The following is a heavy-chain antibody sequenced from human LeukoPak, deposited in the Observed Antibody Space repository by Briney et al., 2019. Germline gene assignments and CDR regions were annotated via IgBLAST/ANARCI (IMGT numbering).Heavy chain of an antibody. D-gene: IGHD2-15*01. CDR3: ARDQKVVAAFSWFDP. V-gene: IGHV1-69*04. Sequence: ASVKVSCKASGGTFSSYAISWVRQAPGQGLEWMGRIIPILGIANYAQKFQGRVTITADKSTSTAYMELSSLRSEDTAVYYCARDQKVVAAFSWFDPWGQGTLVTVSS. CDR1: GGTFSSYA. CDR2: IIPILGIA. J-gene: IGHJ5*02.